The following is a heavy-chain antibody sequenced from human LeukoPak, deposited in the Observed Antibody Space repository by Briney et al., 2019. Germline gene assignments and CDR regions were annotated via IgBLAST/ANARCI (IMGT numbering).Heavy chain of an antibody. Sequence: GAPVKVSCKASGYTFTGYYMHWVRQAPGQGLEWMGWINPNSGGTNYAQKFQGRVTMTRDTSISTAYMELSRLRSDDTAVYYCARDRIAVAGTWYYYMDVWGKGTTVTVSS. J-gene: IGHJ6*03. CDR2: INPNSGGT. V-gene: IGHV1-2*02. D-gene: IGHD6-19*01. CDR3: ARDRIAVAGTWYYYMDV. CDR1: GYTFTGYY.